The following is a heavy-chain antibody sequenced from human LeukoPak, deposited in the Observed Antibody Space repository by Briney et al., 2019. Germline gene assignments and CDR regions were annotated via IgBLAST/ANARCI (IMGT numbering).Heavy chain of an antibody. CDR2: TYYRSKWYN. J-gene: IGHJ6*03. CDR3: ARASSPGSSWYTPDYYYYYMDV. CDR1: GDSVSSNSAA. V-gene: IGHV6-1*01. D-gene: IGHD6-13*01. Sequence: SQTLSLTCAISGDSVSSNSAAWNWIRQSPSRGLEWLGRTYYRSKWYNDYAVSVKSRITINPDTSKNQFSLQLNSVTPEDTAVYYCARASSPGSSWYTPDYYYYYMDVWGKGTTVTISS.